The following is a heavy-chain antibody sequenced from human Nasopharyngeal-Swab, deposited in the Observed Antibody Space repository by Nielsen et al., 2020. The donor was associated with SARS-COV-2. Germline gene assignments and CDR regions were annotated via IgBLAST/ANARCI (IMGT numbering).Heavy chain of an antibody. CDR3: ASEGTVTSYYYYGMDV. J-gene: IGHJ6*02. Sequence: WIRQPPGKGLEWVANIKQDGSEKYYVDSVKGRFTISRDNAKNSLYLQMNSLRAEDTAVYYCASEGTVTSYYYYGMDVWGQGTTVTVSS. D-gene: IGHD4-17*01. CDR2: IKQDGSEK. V-gene: IGHV3-7*01.